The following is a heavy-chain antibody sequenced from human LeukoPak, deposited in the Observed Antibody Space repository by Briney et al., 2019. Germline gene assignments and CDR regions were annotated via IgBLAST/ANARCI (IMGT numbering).Heavy chain of an antibody. D-gene: IGHD2/OR15-2a*01. V-gene: IGHV1-18*01. CDR2: ISADNGKT. CDR1: GYTFTKHG. CDR3: ARDWPAVITDY. J-gene: IGHJ4*02. Sequence: ASVKVSCKASGYTFTKHGISWLRQAPGNGLEWMGWISADNGKTEYAQKFQGRVTLTTDTSASTVYMELKSLRSDDTAVYYCARDWPAVITDYWGLGTLVIVSS.